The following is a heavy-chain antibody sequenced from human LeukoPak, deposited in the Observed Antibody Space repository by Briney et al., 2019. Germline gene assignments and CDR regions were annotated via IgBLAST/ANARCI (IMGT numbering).Heavy chain of an antibody. D-gene: IGHD4-23*01. CDR2: IYHSGST. J-gene: IGHJ4*02. CDR1: GYSISSGYY. V-gene: IGHV4-38-2*02. Sequence: SETLSLTCTVSGYSISSGYYWGWIRQPPGKGLEWIGSIYHSGSTYYNPSLKSRVTISVDTSKNQFSLKLSSVTAADTAVYYCARVTTVVPFDYWGQGTLVTVSS. CDR3: ARVTTVVPFDY.